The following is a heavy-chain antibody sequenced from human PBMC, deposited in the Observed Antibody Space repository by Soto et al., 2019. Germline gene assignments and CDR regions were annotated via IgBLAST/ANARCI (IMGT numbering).Heavy chain of an antibody. V-gene: IGHV4-4*02. J-gene: IGHJ4*02. Sequence: QVQLQESGPGLVKTSGTLSLTCAVSGYSVSSSFWWSWVRQPPGKGLEWIGAIYHRGTTNYNPSLKSRVPISVDKSRNQFSLKLRSVTAADTAFYYCTRHFGPIDYWVQAALVTVSS. CDR3: TRHFGPIDY. CDR2: IYHRGTT. D-gene: IGHD3-16*01. CDR1: GYSVSSSFW.